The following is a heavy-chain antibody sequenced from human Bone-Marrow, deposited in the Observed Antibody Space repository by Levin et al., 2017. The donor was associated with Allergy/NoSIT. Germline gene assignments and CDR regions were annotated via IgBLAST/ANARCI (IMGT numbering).Heavy chain of an antibody. Sequence: LRLSCAVSGGSISSGGYSWSWIRQPPGKGLEWIGYIYHSGSTYYNPSLKSRVTISVDRSKNQFSLKLSSVTAADTAVYYCARYLPNCSSTSCYFSGWFDPWGQGTLVTVSS. D-gene: IGHD2-2*01. J-gene: IGHJ5*02. V-gene: IGHV4-30-2*01. CDR3: ARYLPNCSSTSCYFSGWFDP. CDR1: GGSISSGGYS. CDR2: IYHSGST.